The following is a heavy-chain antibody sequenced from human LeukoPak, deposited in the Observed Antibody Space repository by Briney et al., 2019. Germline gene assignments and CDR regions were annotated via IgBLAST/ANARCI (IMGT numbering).Heavy chain of an antibody. Sequence: SETLSLTCTVSGGSISSSSYYWGWIRQPPGKGLEWIGSIYYSGSTYYNPSLKSRVTISVDTSKNQFSLKLSSVTAADTAVYYCARPNGYYDILTAYSHWGQGTLVTVSS. J-gene: IGHJ4*02. CDR1: GGSISSSSYY. CDR3: ARPNGYYDILTAYSH. V-gene: IGHV4-39*01. CDR2: IYYSGST. D-gene: IGHD3-9*01.